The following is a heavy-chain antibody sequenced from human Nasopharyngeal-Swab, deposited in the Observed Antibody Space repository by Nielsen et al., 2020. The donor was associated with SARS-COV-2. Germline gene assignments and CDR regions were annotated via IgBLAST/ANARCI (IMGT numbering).Heavy chain of an antibody. CDR1: GDSISSTLYY. Sequence: SETLSLTCTVSGDSISSTLYYWGWIRQPPGKGLERIGSIYYSGRTYYNPSLKSRVTISVDKSQNQFSLKMPSVTAADTAVFYCAREGRYVCSTEGFETWGQGTMVTVSS. D-gene: IGHD3-16*01. J-gene: IGHJ3*02. CDR2: IYYSGRT. V-gene: IGHV4-39*02. CDR3: AREGRYVCSTEGFET.